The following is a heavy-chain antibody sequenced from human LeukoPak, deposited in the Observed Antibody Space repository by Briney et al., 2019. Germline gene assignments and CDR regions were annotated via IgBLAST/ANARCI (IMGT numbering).Heavy chain of an antibody. Sequence: KPSETLSLTCTVSGDSVSDTIYYWGWIRQPPGQGLQWIGNIYYTGSTYYNPSLRSRVTMSVDTSKNQFSLKMSSVPAAATAVYYCARLSKGRFFDYVFDFWGQGTLLTVSS. J-gene: IGHJ4*02. V-gene: IGHV4-39*01. CDR3: ARLSKGRFFDYVFDF. CDR2: IYYTGST. CDR1: GDSVSDTIYY. D-gene: IGHD3-9*01.